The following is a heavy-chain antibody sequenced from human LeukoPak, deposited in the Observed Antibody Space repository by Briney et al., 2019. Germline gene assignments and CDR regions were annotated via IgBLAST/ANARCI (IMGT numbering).Heavy chain of an antibody. V-gene: IGHV1-2*02. CDR2: LNPTSGES. D-gene: IGHD2-2*01. J-gene: IGHJ4*02. CDR1: GYTFTDYY. Sequence: GASVKVSCKASGYTFTDYYIHWVRQAPGQGLEWMGWLNPTSGESYFIQKFRGRVAVTRDTSISTAYMELRSLRSDDTAVFYCARPGYCTSTSCEGLDYWGQGTLVTVSS. CDR3: ARPGYCTSTSCEGLDY.